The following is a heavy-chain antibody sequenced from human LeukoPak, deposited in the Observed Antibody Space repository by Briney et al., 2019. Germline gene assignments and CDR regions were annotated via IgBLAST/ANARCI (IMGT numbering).Heavy chain of an antibody. D-gene: IGHD6-13*01. J-gene: IGHJ4*02. CDR1: GASISSYY. CDR3: ARDRGSSWYDY. Sequence: QVQLQESGPGLVKPSETLSLTCTVSGASISSYYWTWIRQPPGKGLEWIGYIYYIGTTNYNPSLKSRVTISVDTSKNQFSLKLSSVIAADTAVYYCARDRGSSWYDYWGQGTLVTVSS. CDR2: IYYIGTT. V-gene: IGHV4-59*01.